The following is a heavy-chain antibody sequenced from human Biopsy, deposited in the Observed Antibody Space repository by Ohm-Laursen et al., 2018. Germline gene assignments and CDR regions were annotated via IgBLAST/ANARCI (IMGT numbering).Heavy chain of an antibody. V-gene: IGHV1-18*01. CDR3: ARDRPSVPTYAGF. CDR1: GYTFTSYA. CDR2: SSGYNGKT. J-gene: IGHJ4*02. Sequence: SVKVSCQASGYTFTSYAISWVRQAPGQGLEWMGWSSGYNGKTNYAQKFQGRLIMTTDTSTSTAYMDLRSLRSADTAVYYCARDRPSVPTYAGFWGQGSLATVSS. D-gene: IGHD2-2*01.